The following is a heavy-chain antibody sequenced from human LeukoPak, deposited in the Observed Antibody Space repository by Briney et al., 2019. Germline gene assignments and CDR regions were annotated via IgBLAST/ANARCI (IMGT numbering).Heavy chain of an antibody. Sequence: SVKVSXKASGGTFSSYAISWVRQAPGQGLEWMGGIIPIFGTANYAQKFQGRVTITADESTSTAYMELSSLRSEDTAVYYCATGTGYCSSTSCYYYYYYMDVWGKGTTVTVSS. CDR2: IIPIFGTA. V-gene: IGHV1-69*13. CDR1: GGTFSSYA. D-gene: IGHD2-2*01. J-gene: IGHJ6*03. CDR3: ATGTGYCSSTSCYYYYYYMDV.